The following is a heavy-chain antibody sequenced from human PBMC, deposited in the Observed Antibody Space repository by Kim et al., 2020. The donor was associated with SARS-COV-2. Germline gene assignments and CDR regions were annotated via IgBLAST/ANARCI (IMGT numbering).Heavy chain of an antibody. J-gene: IGHJ4*02. CDR3: ARDSGPAGYYDS. Sequence: SETLSLTCSVSGGSVNGGTQYWSWIRQPPGMGLEWVGFIYNSASTNYNSSLKSRVAISLDTSKNTFSLKLTSVTAADTAVYFCARDSGPAGYYDSRGQG. D-gene: IGHD3-10*01. CDR1: GGSVNGGTQY. CDR2: IYNSAST. V-gene: IGHV4-61*03.